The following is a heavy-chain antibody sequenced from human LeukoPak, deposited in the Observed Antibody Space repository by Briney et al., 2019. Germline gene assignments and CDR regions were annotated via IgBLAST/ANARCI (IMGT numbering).Heavy chain of an antibody. CDR1: GFTVSSNY. D-gene: IGHD6-19*01. J-gene: IGHJ4*02. V-gene: IGHV3-66*01. Sequence: GGSLRLSCAASGFTVSSNYMSWVRQAPGKGLEWVSVIYSSGNTYYADSVKGRFTISRDNSKNTLYLQMNSLRDEDTTVYYCARVRVSVAGHDYWGQGTLVTVSS. CDR3: ARVRVSVAGHDY. CDR2: IYSSGNT.